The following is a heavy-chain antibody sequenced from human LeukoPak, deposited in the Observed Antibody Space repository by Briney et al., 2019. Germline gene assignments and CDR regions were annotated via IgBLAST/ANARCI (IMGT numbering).Heavy chain of an antibody. D-gene: IGHD3-9*01. J-gene: IGHJ4*02. CDR1: GFTFSSYE. V-gene: IGHV3-48*03. CDR2: ISSSGSTI. CDR3: AKVGELRYFEWSPDY. Sequence: GGSLRLSCAASGFTFSSYEMNWVRQAPGKGLGWVSYISSSGSTIYYADSVKGRFTISRDNAKNSLYLQMNSLRAEDTAVYYCAKVGELRYFEWSPDYWGQGILLTVSS.